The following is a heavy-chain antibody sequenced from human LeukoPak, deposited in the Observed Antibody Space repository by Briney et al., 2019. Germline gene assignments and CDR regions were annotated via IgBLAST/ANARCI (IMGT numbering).Heavy chain of an antibody. D-gene: IGHD5-18*01. J-gene: IGHJ5*02. V-gene: IGHV4-38-2*02. CDR1: GYSISSGYY. CDR2: IYYSGST. CDR3: ARHWVQLAGNWFDP. Sequence: SETLSLTCTVSGYSISSGYYWGWIRQPPGKGLEWIGSIYYSGSTYYNPSLKSRVTISVDTSKNQFSLKLSSVTAADTAVYYCARHWVQLAGNWFDPWGQGTLVTVSS.